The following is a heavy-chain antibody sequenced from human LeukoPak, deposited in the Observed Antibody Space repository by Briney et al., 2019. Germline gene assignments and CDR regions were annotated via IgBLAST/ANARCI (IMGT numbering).Heavy chain of an antibody. CDR1: GYTFTSYG. D-gene: IGHD3-22*01. CDR3: ARDCDRSGYYCY. V-gene: IGHV1-18*01. CDR2: ISGDNGDT. Sequence: ASVKVSCKASGYTFTSYGISWVRQATGQGLEWMGWISGDNGDTYYAQKLQGRVTMTSDTSTSTAFMELRSLRSDDTAVYYCARDCDRSGYYCYWGQGTLVTVSS. J-gene: IGHJ4*02.